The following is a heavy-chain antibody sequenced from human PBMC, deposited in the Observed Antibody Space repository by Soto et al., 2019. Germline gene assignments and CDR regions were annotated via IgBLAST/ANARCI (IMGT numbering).Heavy chain of an antibody. CDR3: ARPYSSGWYWYFDL. V-gene: IGHV4-39*01. CDR1: GGSISSSSYY. J-gene: IGHJ2*01. CDR2: IYYSRST. Sequence: SETLSLTCTVSGGSISSSSYYWGWIRQPPGKGLEWIGSIYYSRSTYYNPSLKSRVTISVDTSKNQFSLKLSSVTAADTAVYYCARPYSSGWYWYFDLWGRGTLVTVSS. D-gene: IGHD6-19*01.